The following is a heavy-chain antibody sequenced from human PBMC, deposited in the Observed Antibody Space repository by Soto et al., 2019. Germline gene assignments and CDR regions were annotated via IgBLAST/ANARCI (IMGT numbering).Heavy chain of an antibody. V-gene: IGHV3-15*07. CDR1: GFDFTAAW. CDR2: IKSRGNGATT. CDR3: SKQRGPSGFSYYGLEV. D-gene: IGHD3-3*01. J-gene: IGHJ6*01. Sequence: RVVESGGGLVTPGKSVTLSCVGSGFDFTAAWMNWVRQAPGTGLEWVGRIKSRGNGATTDYSAPVKGRFIISRDDSKNTVYLHMNSLKFEDTAVYFCSKQRGPSGFSYYGLEVWGQGSTVTVTS.